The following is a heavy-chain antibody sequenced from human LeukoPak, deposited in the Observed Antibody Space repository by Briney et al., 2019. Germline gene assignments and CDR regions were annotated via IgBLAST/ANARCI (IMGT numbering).Heavy chain of an antibody. CDR1: GYTFTGYY. CDR3: AREWRGSSSWYEGWFDP. V-gene: IGHV1-2*02. CDR2: ISPNSGGR. J-gene: IGHJ5*02. Sequence: ASVKVSCKASGYTFTGYYIHWVRQAPGQGLEWMGWISPNSGGRNYAQKFQGRVTMTRDTSVSTAHMELSNVRSDDTAVYYCAREWRGSSSWYEGWFDPWGQGTLVTVSS. D-gene: IGHD6-13*01.